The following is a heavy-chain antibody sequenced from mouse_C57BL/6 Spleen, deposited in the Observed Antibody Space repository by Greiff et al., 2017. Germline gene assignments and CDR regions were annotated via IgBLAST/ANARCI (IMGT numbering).Heavy chain of an antibody. CDR1: GFSLTSYG. Sequence: QVQLQQSGPGLVQPSQSLSITCTVSGFSLTSYGVHWVRQSPGKGLEWLGVIWGGGSTDYNAAFISRLSISKDNAKSQVFFKMNSLQADDTAIYYCARNGANWVAWFAYWGQGTLVTVSA. J-gene: IGHJ3*01. CDR2: IWGGGST. V-gene: IGHV2-2*01. D-gene: IGHD4-1*01. CDR3: ARNGANWVAWFAY.